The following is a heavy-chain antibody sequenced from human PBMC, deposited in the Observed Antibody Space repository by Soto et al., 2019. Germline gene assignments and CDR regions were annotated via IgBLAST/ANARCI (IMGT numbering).Heavy chain of an antibody. J-gene: IGHJ6*02. CDR2: IYSNGST. CDR3: ARDYPFSGMDV. Sequence: GGSLRLSCAASDFTVRTNYMSWVRQAPGKGLEWVSVIYSNGSTHYADSVKGRFTISRDNSKNTLYLQMNSLRAEDTAIYYCARDYPFSGMDVWGQGTTVTVSS. CDR1: DFTVRTNY. V-gene: IGHV3-53*01.